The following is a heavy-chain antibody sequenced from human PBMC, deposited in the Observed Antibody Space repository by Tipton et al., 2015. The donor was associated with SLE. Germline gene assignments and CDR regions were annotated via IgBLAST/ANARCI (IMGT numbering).Heavy chain of an antibody. V-gene: IGHV3-7*01. D-gene: IGHD6-19*01. CDR3: ASQQWLGRY. J-gene: IGHJ4*02. Sequence: SLRLSCTASGFTFSNSWMSWVRQAPGKGLEWVAHIQQDGNDKYYVDSLKGRFIISRDNAKNSLYLQMNSLRAEDTAVYYCASQQWLGRYWGQGTLVTVSS. CDR2: IQQDGNDK. CDR1: GFTFSNSW.